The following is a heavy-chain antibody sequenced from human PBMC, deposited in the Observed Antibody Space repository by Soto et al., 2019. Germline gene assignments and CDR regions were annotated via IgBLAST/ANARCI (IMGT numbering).Heavy chain of an antibody. Sequence: PGGSLRVSCAAAGFTFSRYAMSWVRQAPGKGLEWVSAISGSGGSTYYADSVKGRFTISRDNSKNTLYLQMNSLRAEDTAVYYCAAHYYYDSSGYNWFDPWGQGTLVTVSS. CDR1: GFTFSRYA. V-gene: IGHV3-23*01. D-gene: IGHD3-22*01. CDR3: AAHYYYDSSGYNWFDP. CDR2: ISGSGGST. J-gene: IGHJ5*02.